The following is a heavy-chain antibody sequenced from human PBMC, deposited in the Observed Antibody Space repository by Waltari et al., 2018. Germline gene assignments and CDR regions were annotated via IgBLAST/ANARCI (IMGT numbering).Heavy chain of an antibody. V-gene: IGHV1-18*01. J-gene: IGHJ4*02. Sequence: QVQLVQSGAEVKKPGASVKVSCTASGYTFNRFGISWVRQAPGQGLEWMGWISAYNANTNYAQKFQGRVTMTTDTSTRTAYMELRSLRSADTAVYYCARDYGSGYGLFDYWGQGTLVTVSS. D-gene: IGHD3-10*01. CDR1: GYTFNRFG. CDR3: ARDYGSGYGLFDY. CDR2: ISAYNANT.